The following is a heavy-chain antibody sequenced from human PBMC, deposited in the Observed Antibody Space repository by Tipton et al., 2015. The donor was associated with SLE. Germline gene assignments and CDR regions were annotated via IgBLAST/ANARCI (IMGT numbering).Heavy chain of an antibody. V-gene: IGHV3-15*01. CDR2: IKSKFHGETK. J-gene: IGHJ4*02. CDR3: SKDRPYSETFYFDF. D-gene: IGHD5-12*01. Sequence: SLRLSCAVSGFSFSSYSMNWVRQAPGKAPEWVGRIKSKFHGETKDYAAAVKGRFTISRDDSRNTLFLQMNSLKTEDTAVYYCSKDRPYSETFYFDFWGQGALVTVSS. CDR1: GFSFSSYS.